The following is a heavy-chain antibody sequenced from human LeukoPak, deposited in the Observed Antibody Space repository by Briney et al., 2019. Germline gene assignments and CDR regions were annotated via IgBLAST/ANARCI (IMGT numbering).Heavy chain of an antibody. V-gene: IGHV3-33*01. Sequence: GGSLRLSCAASGFTFSSYGMHWVRQAPGEGLEWVAVIWYDGSNKYYADSVKGRFTISRDNSKNTLYLQMNSLRAEDTAVYYCARDPSSWFWVSGYYFDYWGQGTLVTVSS. CDR1: GFTFSSYG. CDR2: IWYDGSNK. CDR3: ARDPSSWFWVSGYYFDY. J-gene: IGHJ4*02. D-gene: IGHD6-13*01.